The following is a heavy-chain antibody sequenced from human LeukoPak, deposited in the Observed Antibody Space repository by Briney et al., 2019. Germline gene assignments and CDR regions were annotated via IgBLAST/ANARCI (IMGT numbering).Heavy chain of an antibody. D-gene: IGHD1-26*01. J-gene: IGHJ6*03. CDR2: IYYSGST. CDR3: ARIVGATERRYYYYYMDV. CDR1: GGSISSYY. V-gene: IGHV4-59*01. Sequence: PSETLSLTCTVSGGSISSYYWSWIRQPPGKGLEWIGYIYYSGSTNYNPSLKSRVTISVDTSKNQFSLKLSSVTAADTAVYYCARIVGATERRYYYYYMDVWGKGTTVTISS.